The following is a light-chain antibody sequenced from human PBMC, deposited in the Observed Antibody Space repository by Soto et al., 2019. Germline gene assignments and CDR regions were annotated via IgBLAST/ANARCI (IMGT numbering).Light chain of an antibody. CDR3: QQYGSSSWT. CDR1: QRVSSSF. CDR2: GAS. V-gene: IGKV3-20*01. Sequence: EIVLTQSPGTLSLSPGERATLSCRASQRVSSSFLAWYQQKPGQALRLLIYGASSRATGIPDRFSGSGSGTDFTLTISRLEPEDFAVYYCQQYGSSSWTFGQGTKVEIK. J-gene: IGKJ1*01.